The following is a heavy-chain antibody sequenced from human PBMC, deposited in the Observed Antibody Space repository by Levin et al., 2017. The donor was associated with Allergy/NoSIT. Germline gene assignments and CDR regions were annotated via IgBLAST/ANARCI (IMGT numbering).Heavy chain of an antibody. CDR2: ISSSSSYI. J-gene: IGHJ4*02. D-gene: IGHD2-15*01. CDR1: GFTFSSYS. CDR3: ARAGYCSGGSCPSFDY. Sequence: GGSLRLSCAASGFTFSSYSMNWVRQAPGKGLEWVSSISSSSSYIYYADSVKGRFTISRDNAKNSLYLQMNSLRAEDTAVYYCARAGYCSGGSCPSFDYWGQGTLVTVSS. V-gene: IGHV3-21*01.